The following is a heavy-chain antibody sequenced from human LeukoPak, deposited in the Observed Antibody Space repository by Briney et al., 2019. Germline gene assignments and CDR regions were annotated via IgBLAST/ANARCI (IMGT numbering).Heavy chain of an antibody. D-gene: IGHD1-26*01. J-gene: IGHJ4*02. V-gene: IGHV3-21*04. CDR3: AKDAQEWELTGY. Sequence: GGSLRLSGAASGFTFSSYNMNWVRQAPGKGLEWVSSIGSGSTYIYYADPAKGRFTISRDNSKNTLYLQMNSLRAEDTAVYYCAKDAQEWELTGYWGQGTLVTVSS. CDR1: GFTFSSYN. CDR2: IGSGSTYI.